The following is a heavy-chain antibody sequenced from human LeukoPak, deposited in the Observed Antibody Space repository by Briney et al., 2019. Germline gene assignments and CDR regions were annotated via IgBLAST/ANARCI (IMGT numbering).Heavy chain of an antibody. CDR3: SRSGDGDYYYYYMDV. CDR2: IRSKANSYAT. D-gene: IGHD3-16*01. CDR1: GFTFSGSA. V-gene: IGHV3-73*01. Sequence: GGSLRLSCAASGFTFSGSAMHWVRQASGKGLEWVGRIRSKANSYATAYAASVKGRFTISRDDSKNTAYLQMNGLKTEETAVYYCSRSGDGDYYYYYMDVWGKGTTVTASS. J-gene: IGHJ6*03.